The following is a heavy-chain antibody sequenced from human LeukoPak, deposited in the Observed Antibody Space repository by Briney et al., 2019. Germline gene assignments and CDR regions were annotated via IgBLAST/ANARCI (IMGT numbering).Heavy chain of an antibody. V-gene: IGHV6-1*01. CDR2: TYYRSKWYT. CDR1: GDSVSSNSAA. J-gene: IGHJ6*02. D-gene: IGHD3-10*01. CDR3: ARDRGRTYYYYGMDV. Sequence: SQTLSLTCAIPGDSVSSNSAAWNWIRQSPSRGLEWLGRTYYRSKWYTYYAVSVKSRISINRDTSKNQISLQLNSVTPEDTAVYYCARDRGRTYYYYGMDVWGQGTTVTVSS.